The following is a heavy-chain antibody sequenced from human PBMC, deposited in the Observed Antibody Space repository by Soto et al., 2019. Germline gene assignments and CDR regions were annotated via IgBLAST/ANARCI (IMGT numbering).Heavy chain of an antibody. CDR3: ARESYGGSRWLQLRYFDY. D-gene: IGHD5-12*01. J-gene: IGHJ4*02. V-gene: IGHV3-74*01. Sequence: PGGSLRLSCAASGFTFRSYWMHWVRQAPGKGLVWVSRINRDGSSTSYADSVKGRFTISRDNAKNTLDLQMHGLRAEDMAVYYCARESYGGSRWLQLRYFDYWGQGTLVTVSS. CDR1: GFTFRSYW. CDR2: INRDGSST.